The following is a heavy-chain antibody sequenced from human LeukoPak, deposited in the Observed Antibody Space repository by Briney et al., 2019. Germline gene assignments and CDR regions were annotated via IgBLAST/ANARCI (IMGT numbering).Heavy chain of an antibody. V-gene: IGHV1-18*01. D-gene: IGHD6-19*01. CDR3: ARDRAQWLVPRHFDY. CDR2: ISAYNGNT. J-gene: IGHJ4*02. Sequence: ASVKVSCKASGYTFTSYGISWVRQAPGQGLEWMGWISAYNGNTNYAQKLQGRVTMTTDTSTSTAYMELRSLRSDDTAVYYCARDRAQWLVPRHFDYWGQGTLVTVSS. CDR1: GYTFTSYG.